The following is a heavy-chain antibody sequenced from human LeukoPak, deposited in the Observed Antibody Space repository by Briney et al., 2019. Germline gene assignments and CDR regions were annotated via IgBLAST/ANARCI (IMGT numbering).Heavy chain of an antibody. Sequence: SETLSLTCTVSGGSVSSGSYYWSWIRQPPGKGLEWIGYIYYSGSTNYYPSLKSRVTISVDTSKNQFSLKLSSVTAADTAVYYCVTYCSGGSCYSADAFDIWGQGTMVTVSS. V-gene: IGHV4-61*01. J-gene: IGHJ3*02. D-gene: IGHD2-15*01. CDR3: VTYCSGGSCYSADAFDI. CDR2: IYYSGST. CDR1: GGSVSSGSYY.